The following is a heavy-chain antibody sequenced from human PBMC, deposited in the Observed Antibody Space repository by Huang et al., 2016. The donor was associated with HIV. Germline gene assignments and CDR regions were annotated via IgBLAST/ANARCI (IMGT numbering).Heavy chain of an antibody. V-gene: IGHV5-51*01. CDR3: ARLDTARNYYYYGLDV. Sequence: EEQLVQSGAEVKKPGESLKISCEGSGYSFAKYWIGWVRQMPGKGLEWMRIIYPDDSETRYSPSFQGQVTISADKSISTAYLQWSSLKASDTAMYYCARLDTARNYYYYGLDVWGQGTSVIVSS. J-gene: IGHJ6*02. CDR1: GYSFAKYW. D-gene: IGHD5-18*01. CDR2: IYPDDSET.